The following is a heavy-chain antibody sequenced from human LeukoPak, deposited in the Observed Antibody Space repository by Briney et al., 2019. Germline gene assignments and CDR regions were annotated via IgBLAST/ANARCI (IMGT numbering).Heavy chain of an antibody. V-gene: IGHV4-4*02. J-gene: IGHJ4*02. D-gene: IGHD3-9*01. CDR3: ARDLKYYDILTGYSTARFDY. CDR2: IYHSGST. Sequence: SETLSLTCAVSGGSISSSNWWSWVRQPPGKGLEWIEEIYHSGSTNYNPSLKSRVTISVDKSKNQFSLKLSSVTAADTAVYYCARDLKYYDILTGYSTARFDYWGQGTLVTVSS. CDR1: GGSISSSNW.